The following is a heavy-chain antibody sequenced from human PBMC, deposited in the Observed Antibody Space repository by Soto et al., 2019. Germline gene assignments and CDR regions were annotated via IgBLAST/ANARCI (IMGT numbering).Heavy chain of an antibody. Sequence: TGGSLRLSCAASGFTFSNYAMSWVRQAPGKGLEWVSVIGGSGANTYYADPVKGRFTISRDNSKNTVYLQMNSLRVEDTAVYYCAKRLSGWYYFDCWGQGTLVTVSS. CDR1: GFTFSNYA. CDR2: IGGSGANT. V-gene: IGHV3-23*01. CDR3: AKRLSGWYYFDC. D-gene: IGHD6-19*01. J-gene: IGHJ4*02.